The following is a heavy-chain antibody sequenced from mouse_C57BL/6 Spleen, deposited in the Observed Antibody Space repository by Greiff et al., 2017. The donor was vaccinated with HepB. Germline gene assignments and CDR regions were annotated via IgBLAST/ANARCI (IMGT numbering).Heavy chain of an antibody. J-gene: IGHJ2*01. V-gene: IGHV1-72*01. CDR2: IDPNSGGT. Sequence: VQLQQPGAELVKPGASVKLSCKASGYTFTSYWMHWVKQRPGQGLEWIGRIDPNSGGTNYNEKFKGKATLTVDKPSSTADMQLSSLTSEDSAGYYGARGGIGYWGQGTTLTVSS. CDR3: ARGGIGY. CDR1: GYTFTSYW.